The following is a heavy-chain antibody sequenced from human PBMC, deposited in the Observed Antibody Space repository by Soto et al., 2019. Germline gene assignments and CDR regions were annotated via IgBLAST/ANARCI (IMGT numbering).Heavy chain of an antibody. CDR3: ASSVMELERTMSIPYGMDV. J-gene: IGHJ6*02. V-gene: IGHV1-69*13. CDR1: GGTFSSYA. D-gene: IGHD1-1*01. CDR2: IIPIFGTA. Sequence: SVKVSCKASGGTFSSYAISWVRQAPGQGLEWMGGIIPIFGTANYAQKFQGRVTITADESTSTAYMELSSLRSEDTAVYYCASSVMELERTMSIPYGMDVWRQGTTVTVSS.